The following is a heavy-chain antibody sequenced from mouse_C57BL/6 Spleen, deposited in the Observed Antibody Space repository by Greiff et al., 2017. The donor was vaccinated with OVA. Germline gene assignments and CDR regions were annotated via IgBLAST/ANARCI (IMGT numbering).Heavy chain of an antibody. D-gene: IGHD1-1*01. J-gene: IGHJ4*01. CDR1: GYTFTSYW. V-gene: IGHV1-64*01. CDR2: IHPTSGST. Sequence: QVQLQQPGAELVKPGASVKLSCKASGYTFTSYWMHWVKQRPGQGLEWIGMIHPTSGSTTYTEKFKSKATLTVDKSSSTAYMQLSSLTSEDFAVYYFARTYGSSCYAMDYWGQGTSVTVSS. CDR3: ARTYGSSCYAMDY.